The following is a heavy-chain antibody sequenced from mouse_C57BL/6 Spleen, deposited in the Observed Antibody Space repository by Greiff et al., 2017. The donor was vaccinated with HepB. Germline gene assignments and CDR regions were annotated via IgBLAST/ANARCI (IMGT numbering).Heavy chain of an antibody. V-gene: IGHV3-6*01. J-gene: IGHJ3*01. CDR1: GYSITSGYY. CDR3: ARDRFYYYGSSPLFAY. Sequence: EVKLMESGPGLVKPSQSLSLTCSVTGYSITSGYYWNWIRQFPGNKLEGMGYISYDGSNNYNPSLKNRISITRDTSKNQFFLKLNSVTTEDTATYSCARDRFYYYGSSPLFAYWGQGTLVTVSA. CDR2: ISYDGSN. D-gene: IGHD1-1*01.